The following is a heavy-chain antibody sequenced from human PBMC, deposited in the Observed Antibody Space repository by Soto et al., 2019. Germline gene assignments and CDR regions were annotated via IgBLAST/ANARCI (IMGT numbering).Heavy chain of an antibody. CDR3: AREVSGWYYFDY. CDR1: GGTFSSCA. V-gene: IGHV1-69*13. CDR2: IIPILGTA. J-gene: IGHJ4*02. Sequence: SVKVSCKASGGTFSSCAISWVRQAPGQGLEWMGGIIPILGTANYAQKFQGRVTITADESTSTAYMELSSLRSEDTAVYYCAREVSGWYYFDYWGQGTLVTVSS. D-gene: IGHD6-19*01.